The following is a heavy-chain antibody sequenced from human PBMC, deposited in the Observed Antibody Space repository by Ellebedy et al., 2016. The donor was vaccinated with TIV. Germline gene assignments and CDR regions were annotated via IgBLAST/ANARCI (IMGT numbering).Heavy chain of an antibody. D-gene: IGHD6-13*01. CDR3: ARKTAGGPLPDY. V-gene: IGHV1-24*01. Sequence: ASVKVSXXVSGYTLTDLSIHWVRQAPGKGLEWMGGFDPEDGETTYAQKFQGRVTMTEDTSTDTAYMELSSLRSEDTAVYYCARKTAGGPLPDYWGQGTLVTVSS. CDR1: GYTLTDLS. CDR2: FDPEDGET. J-gene: IGHJ4*02.